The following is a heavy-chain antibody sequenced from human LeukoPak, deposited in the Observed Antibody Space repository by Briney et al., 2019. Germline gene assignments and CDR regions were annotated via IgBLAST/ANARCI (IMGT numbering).Heavy chain of an antibody. Sequence: PSQTLSLTCTVSGGSISSHYSSWIRQPPGKGLEWIGYIYYSGSTNYNPSLKSPVTISVDPSKTQFSLKLSSVTAAATAVYYCARDGRVRSPYYYYGMDVWGKGTTVTVSS. CDR1: GGSISSHY. D-gene: IGHD3-3*01. CDR2: IYYSGST. CDR3: ARDGRVRSPYYYYGMDV. V-gene: IGHV4-59*11. J-gene: IGHJ6*04.